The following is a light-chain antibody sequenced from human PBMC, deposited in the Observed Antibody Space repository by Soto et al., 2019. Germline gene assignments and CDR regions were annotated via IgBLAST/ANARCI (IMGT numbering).Light chain of an antibody. CDR3: QQYNSFSRT. CDR2: KAS. V-gene: IGKV1-5*03. J-gene: IGKJ2*01. Sequence: DIQMTQSPSTLFASVGDRVAITCRASQSISTWLAWYQQKPGKAPKLLIFKASTLESGVPSRFSGSGSGTEFTLTISSLQPDDFATYYCQQYNSFSRTFGQGTTLEIK. CDR1: QSISTW.